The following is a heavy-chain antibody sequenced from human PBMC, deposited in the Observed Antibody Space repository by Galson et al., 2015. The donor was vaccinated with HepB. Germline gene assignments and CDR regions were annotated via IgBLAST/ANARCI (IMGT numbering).Heavy chain of an antibody. CDR2: IYRNGST. Sequence: SLRLSCAASAFNVTNNYMSWVRQAPGKGLDWVSVIYRNGSTYYADPVKGRFTISRDNSKNTVYLQMNSLRAEDTAVYYCARDQGDDYLNYYYYFGMDIWGQGTTVTVSS. CDR1: AFNVTNNY. J-gene: IGHJ6*02. D-gene: IGHD4-11*01. CDR3: ARDQGDDYLNYYYYFGMDI. V-gene: IGHV3-66*03.